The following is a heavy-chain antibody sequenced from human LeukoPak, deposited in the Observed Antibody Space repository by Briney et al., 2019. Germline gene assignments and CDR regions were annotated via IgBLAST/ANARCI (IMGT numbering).Heavy chain of an antibody. CDR1: GFTFCSYA. Sequence: AGTLRLSCAASGFTFCSYAMNWVGQAPGKEMKWVSAISGSGGSTYYADSVKGRFTISRDNSKNTLYLQMNSLRADDTAVYYCAKDVRITIFGVVIRYFDYWGQGTRVTVSS. CDR3: AKDVRITIFGVVIRYFDY. CDR2: ISGSGGST. J-gene: IGHJ4*02. V-gene: IGHV3-23*01. D-gene: IGHD3-3*01.